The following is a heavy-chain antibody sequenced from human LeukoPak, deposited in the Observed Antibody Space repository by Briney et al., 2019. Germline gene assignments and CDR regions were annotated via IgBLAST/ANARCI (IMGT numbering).Heavy chain of an antibody. J-gene: IGHJ4*02. Sequence: PGGSLRLSCAASGFTVSGNYMSRVRQAPGKGLEWVSVIYSGGSTYYADSVKGRFTISRDNSKNTLYLQMNSLRAEDTAVYYCARGRTLRFLEWFVFDYWGQGTLVTVSS. CDR3: ARGRTLRFLEWFVFDY. D-gene: IGHD3-3*01. CDR1: GFTVSGNY. CDR2: IYSGGST. V-gene: IGHV3-66*02.